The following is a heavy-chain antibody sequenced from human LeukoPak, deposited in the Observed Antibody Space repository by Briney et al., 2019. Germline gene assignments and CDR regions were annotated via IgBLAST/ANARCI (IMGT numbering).Heavy chain of an antibody. V-gene: IGHV3-23*01. D-gene: IGHD5-18*01. CDR1: GFTFSSYA. CDR3: ANTYQYVDTAMVTIFDY. CDR2: ISGSGGST. Sequence: GGSLRLSCAASGFTFSSYAMSWVRQAAGKGLEWVSAISGSGGSTYYADSVKGRFTISRDNSKNTLYLQMNSLRAEDTAVYYCANTYQYVDTAMVTIFDYWGQGTQVTVSS. J-gene: IGHJ4*02.